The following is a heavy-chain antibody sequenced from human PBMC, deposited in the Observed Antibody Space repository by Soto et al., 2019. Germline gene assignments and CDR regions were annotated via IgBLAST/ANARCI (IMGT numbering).Heavy chain of an antibody. Sequence: EVQLVESGGGLVKPGGSLRLSCAASGFTFSSYSMNWVRQAPGKGLEWVSSISSSSSYIYYADSVKGRFTISRDNAKNSLYLQMNSLRAEDTAVYYCARDHRITMVRGVPFDYWGQGTLVTVSS. CDR3: ARDHRITMVRGVPFDY. CDR2: ISSSSSYI. D-gene: IGHD3-10*01. V-gene: IGHV3-21*01. J-gene: IGHJ4*02. CDR1: GFTFSSYS.